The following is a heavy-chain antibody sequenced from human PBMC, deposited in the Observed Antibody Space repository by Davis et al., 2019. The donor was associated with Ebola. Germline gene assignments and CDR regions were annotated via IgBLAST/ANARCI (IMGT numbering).Heavy chain of an antibody. J-gene: IGHJ4*02. Sequence: GESLKISCAASGFTFSSYNMNWVRQAPGKGLEWVSSIISSTSYIYYADSVKGRFTISRDNAKNSLYLQMNSLRAEDTAVYYCARDKSVGWLLYPIDYWGQGTLVTVSS. D-gene: IGHD3/OR15-3a*01. V-gene: IGHV3-21*01. CDR3: ARDKSVGWLLYPIDY. CDR1: GFTFSSYN. CDR2: IISSTSYI.